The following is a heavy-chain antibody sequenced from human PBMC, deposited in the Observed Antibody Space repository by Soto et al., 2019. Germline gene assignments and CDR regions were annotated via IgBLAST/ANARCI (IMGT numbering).Heavy chain of an antibody. CDR2: VSIGGST. V-gene: IGHV3-23*01. CDR1: GFTFSSYA. CDR3: AKRRGAGGHFDY. Sequence: PGGSLRLSCAASGFTFSSYAMGWVRQGPGKGLEWVAVVSIGGSTHYADSVRGRFTISRDNSKYTLSLQMNSLTAEDTAVYFCAKRRGAGGHFDYWGQGALVTVSS. D-gene: IGHD2-15*01. J-gene: IGHJ4*02.